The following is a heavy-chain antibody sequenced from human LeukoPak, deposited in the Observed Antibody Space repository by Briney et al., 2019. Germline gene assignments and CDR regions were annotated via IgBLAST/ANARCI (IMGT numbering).Heavy chain of an antibody. V-gene: IGHV1-2*06. Sequence: ASVKVSCKASGYTFTGYYIHWVRQAPGQGLEWTGRINPNSGVTNYAQKFQGRVTMTRDTSISTAYMDLSSLTYDDTAFYYCARSSMVDAASPGTWGQGTLVTVSS. CDR1: GYTFTGYY. CDR2: INPNSGVT. J-gene: IGHJ5*02. D-gene: IGHD2-15*01. CDR3: ARSSMVDAASPGT.